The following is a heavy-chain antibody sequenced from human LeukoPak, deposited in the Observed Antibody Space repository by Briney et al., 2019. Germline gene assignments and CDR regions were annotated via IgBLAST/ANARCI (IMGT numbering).Heavy chain of an antibody. CDR2: ISSSSTYI. CDR3: ARATGQLDY. Sequence: PGGSLRLSCAASGFTFSNYAMSWVRQAPGKGLEWVSSISSSSTYIYYADSVRGRFTISRDNAKNSLYLQMNSLRDEDTAVYYCARATGQLDYWGQGTLVTVSS. CDR1: GFTFSNYA. J-gene: IGHJ4*02. V-gene: IGHV3-21*01. D-gene: IGHD4-17*01.